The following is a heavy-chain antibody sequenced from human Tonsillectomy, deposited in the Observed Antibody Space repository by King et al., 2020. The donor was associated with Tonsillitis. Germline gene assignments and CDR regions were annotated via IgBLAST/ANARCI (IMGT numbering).Heavy chain of an antibody. Sequence: VQLVESGGGVVQPGRSLRLSCAASGFTFSSYAMHGVRQAPGKGLEWVAVISYDGSNKYYADSVKGRFTISRDNSKNTLYLQMKSLRAEDTAVYYCARDRGGSALWFFDYWGQGTLVTVSS. V-gene: IGHV3-30-3*01. CDR1: GFTFSSYA. CDR3: ARDRGGSALWFFDY. J-gene: IGHJ4*02. D-gene: IGHD3-10*01. CDR2: ISYDGSNK.